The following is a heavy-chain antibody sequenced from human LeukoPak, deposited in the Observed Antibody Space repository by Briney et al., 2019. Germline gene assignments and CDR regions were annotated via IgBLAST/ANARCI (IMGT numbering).Heavy chain of an antibody. CDR3: ARGPAAAGFDY. J-gene: IGHJ4*02. V-gene: IGHV1-18*01. D-gene: IGHD6-13*01. CDR2: ISAYNGNT. CDR1: GYSFTSYG. Sequence: GASVKVSCKASGYSFTSYGISWVRQAPGQGLEWMGWISAYNGNTNYAQRLQGRVTMTTDTSTSTAYMELRSLTSDDTAVYYCARGPAAAGFDYWGQGTLVTVSS.